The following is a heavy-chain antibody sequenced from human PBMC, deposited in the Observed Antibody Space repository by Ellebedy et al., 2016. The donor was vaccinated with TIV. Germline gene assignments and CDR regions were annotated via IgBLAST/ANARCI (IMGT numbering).Heavy chain of an antibody. D-gene: IGHD3-22*01. CDR1: GLTFSDYA. CDR3: AKHQGIVVIRNFDC. V-gene: IGHV3-23*01. J-gene: IGHJ4*02. CDR2: TSGNGDTT. Sequence: GESLKISXAASGLTFSDYAMSWVRQAPGEGLEWVSATSGNGDTTYYADSVKGRFTISRDNSKNTLYLQMNSLRAEDTALYYCAKHQGIVVIRNFDCWGQGTLVTVSS.